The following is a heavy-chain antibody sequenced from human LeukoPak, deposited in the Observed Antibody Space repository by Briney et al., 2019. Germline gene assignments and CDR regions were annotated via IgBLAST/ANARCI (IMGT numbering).Heavy chain of an antibody. J-gene: IGHJ4*02. D-gene: IGHD6-13*01. CDR2: IKSKTDGATT. CDR3: TTAPAAVDY. CDR1: GFIFTDAW. Sequence: GGSLRLSCAASGFIFTDAWMTWVRQAPGKGLEWVGRIKSKTDGATTDYAAPVKGRFTMSRDDSKNTLYLQMSSLKTEDTAVYYCTTAPAAVDYWGQGTLVTVSS. V-gene: IGHV3-15*01.